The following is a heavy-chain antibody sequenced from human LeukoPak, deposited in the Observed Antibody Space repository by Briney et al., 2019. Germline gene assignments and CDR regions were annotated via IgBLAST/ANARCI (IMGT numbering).Heavy chain of an antibody. CDR3: ARQLSGIAAAATYWYFDL. D-gene: IGHD6-13*01. V-gene: IGHV5-51*01. J-gene: IGHJ2*01. Sequence: GESLQISCKGSGYSFTSYWIGWVRQMPGKGLEWMGIIYPGDSDTRYSPSFQGQVTISADKSISTAYLQWSSLKASGTAMYYCARQLSGIAAAATYWYFDLWGRGTLVTVSS. CDR2: IYPGDSDT. CDR1: GYSFTSYW.